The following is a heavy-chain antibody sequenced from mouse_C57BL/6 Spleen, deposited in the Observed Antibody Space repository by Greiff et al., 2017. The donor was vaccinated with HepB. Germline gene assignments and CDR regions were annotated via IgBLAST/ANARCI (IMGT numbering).Heavy chain of an antibody. CDR3: ARDWDGNYYAMDY. D-gene: IGHD4-1*01. CDR2: IYPRDGST. CDR1: GYTFTDHT. J-gene: IGHJ4*01. Sequence: VQRVESDAELVKPGASVKISCKVSGYTFTDHTIHWMKQRPEQGLEWIGYIYPRDGSTKYNEKFKGKATLTADKSSSTAYMQLNSLTSEDSAVYFCARDWDGNYYAMDYWGQGTSVTVSS. V-gene: IGHV1-78*01.